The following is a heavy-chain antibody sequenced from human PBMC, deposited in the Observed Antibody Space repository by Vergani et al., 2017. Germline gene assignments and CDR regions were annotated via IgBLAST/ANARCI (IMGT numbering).Heavy chain of an antibody. V-gene: IGHV3-48*04. J-gene: IGHJ6*03. CDR2: ISSSSSTI. CDR3: ASHFPSTVTTRDV. Sequence: EVQLVESGGGLVQPGGSLRLSCAAFGFTFSSYSMNWVRPAPGKGPEWVSYISSSSSTIYYADSVKGRFTISRDNAKNSLYIQMNSLRAEDTAVYYCASHFPSTVTTRDVGGKG. D-gene: IGHD4-17*01. CDR1: GFTFSSYS.